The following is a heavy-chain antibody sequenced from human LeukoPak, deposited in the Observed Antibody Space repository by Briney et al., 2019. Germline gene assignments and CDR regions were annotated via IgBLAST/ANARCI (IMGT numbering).Heavy chain of an antibody. CDR3: ARARGYYYGMDV. CDR2: IYSGGST. D-gene: IGHD3-10*01. Sequence: GGSLRLSCAASGFTVSSNYMSWVRQAPGKGLEWVSVIYSGGSTYYAGSVKGRFTISRDNSKNTLYLQMNSLRAEDTAVYYCARARGYYYGMDVWGQGTTVTVSS. J-gene: IGHJ6*02. CDR1: GFTVSSNY. V-gene: IGHV3-53*01.